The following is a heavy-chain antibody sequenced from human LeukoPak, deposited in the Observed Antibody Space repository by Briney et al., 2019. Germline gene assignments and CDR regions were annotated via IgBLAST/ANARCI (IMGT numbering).Heavy chain of an antibody. CDR2: IYHSGST. Sequence: PSGTLSLTCAVSGCTISSNNWWRLVRQPPGKGLEWIGEIYHSGSTNYNPSLKSRVTISVDNSKDQLSLKLRSVTAADTAVSYCARPTAMAVTTFDYWGQGTLVTVSS. CDR1: GCTISSNNW. CDR3: ARPTAMAVTTFDY. J-gene: IGHJ4*02. D-gene: IGHD5-18*01. V-gene: IGHV4-4*02.